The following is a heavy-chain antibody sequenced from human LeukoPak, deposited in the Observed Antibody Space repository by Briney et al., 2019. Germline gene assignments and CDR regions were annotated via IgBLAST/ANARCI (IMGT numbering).Heavy chain of an antibody. Sequence: GASVKVSCKASGYTFTSYAMNWVRQAPGQGLEWMGWINTNTGNPTYAQGFTGRFVFSLDTSVSTAYLQISSLKAEDTAVYYCARKRPYDYVWGSYWFDPWGQGTLVTVSS. CDR3: ARKRPYDYVWGSYWFDP. CDR1: GYTFTSYA. D-gene: IGHD3-16*01. J-gene: IGHJ5*02. CDR2: INTNTGNP. V-gene: IGHV7-4-1*02.